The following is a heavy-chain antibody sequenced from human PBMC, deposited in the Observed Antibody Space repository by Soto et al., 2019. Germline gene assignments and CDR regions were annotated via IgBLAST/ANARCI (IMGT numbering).Heavy chain of an antibody. D-gene: IGHD6-19*01. Sequence: ASVKVSCKASGYTFTSYAMHWVRQAPGQRLEWMGWINAGNGNTKYSQKFQGRVTITRDTSASTAYMERSSLRSEDTAVYYCARDRSGIAVAGTMQWFDPWGQGTLVTVSS. CDR1: GYTFTSYA. CDR3: ARDRSGIAVAGTMQWFDP. V-gene: IGHV1-3*01. J-gene: IGHJ5*02. CDR2: INAGNGNT.